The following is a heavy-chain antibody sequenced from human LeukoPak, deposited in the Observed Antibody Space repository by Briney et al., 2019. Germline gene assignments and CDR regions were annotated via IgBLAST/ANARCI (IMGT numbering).Heavy chain of an antibody. Sequence: ASVKVSCKASGYTFTSYDINWVRQATGQGLEWMGWMNPNSGNTGYAQKFQGRVTMTRNTSISTAYMELSSLRSEDTAVYYCARVRSRAGGYYYYGMDVWGQGTTVTVSS. J-gene: IGHJ6*02. CDR2: MNPNSGNT. CDR3: ARVRSRAGGYYYYGMDV. D-gene: IGHD6-6*01. V-gene: IGHV1-8*01. CDR1: GYTFTSYD.